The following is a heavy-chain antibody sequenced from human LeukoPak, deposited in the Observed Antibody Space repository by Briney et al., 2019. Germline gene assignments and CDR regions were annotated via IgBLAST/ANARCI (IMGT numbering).Heavy chain of an antibody. D-gene: IGHD4-17*01. J-gene: IGHJ4*02. CDR1: GFTFSNYA. V-gene: IGHV3-30*01. Sequence: GGSLRLSCAASGFTFSNYAMHWVRQAPGKGLEWVAVISYDGNNKYYADSVKGRFTISRDNSKNTLYLQANSLRAEDTAVYYCARDSSPISGRSSYYFDYWGQGTLVTVSS. CDR2: ISYDGNNK. CDR3: ARDSSPISGRSSYYFDY.